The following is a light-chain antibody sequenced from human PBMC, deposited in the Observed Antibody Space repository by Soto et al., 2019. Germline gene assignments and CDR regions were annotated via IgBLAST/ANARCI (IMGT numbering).Light chain of an antibody. CDR3: QQYGSSPA. Sequence: EIVLTQSPGTLSLSPGERATLSCRASQSVSSNHLAWYQQKPGQAPRPLIYGASSRATGIPDRFSGSGSGTDFTLTINRLEPEDFAVYYCQQYGSSPAFGGGTKVEIK. J-gene: IGKJ4*01. CDR2: GAS. CDR1: QSVSSNH. V-gene: IGKV3-20*01.